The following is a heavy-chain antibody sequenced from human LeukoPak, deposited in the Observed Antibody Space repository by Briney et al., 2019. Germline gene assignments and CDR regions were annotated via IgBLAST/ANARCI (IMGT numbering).Heavy chain of an antibody. D-gene: IGHD3-22*01. J-gene: IGHJ6*02. V-gene: IGHV5-51*01. CDR2: IYPGDSDT. Sequence: KCGESLKISCKGSGYSFTSYWIGWVRQMPGKGLEWMGIIYPGDSDTRYSPSFQGQVTISADKSISTAYLQWSSLKASDTAMYYCARQTSYYYDSSGYYYGMDVWGQGTTVTVSS. CDR1: GYSFTSYW. CDR3: ARQTSYYYDSSGYYYGMDV.